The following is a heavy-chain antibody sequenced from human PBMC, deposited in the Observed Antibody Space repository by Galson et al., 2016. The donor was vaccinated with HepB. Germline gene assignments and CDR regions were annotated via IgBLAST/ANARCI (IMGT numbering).Heavy chain of an antibody. CDR3: AKDSRGFDY. V-gene: IGHV3-23*01. D-gene: IGHD6-13*01. CDR1: GFTFSSYA. J-gene: IGHJ4*02. Sequence: SLRLSCASSGFTFSSYAMSWVRQAPGKGLEWVSGISGSGGSTYYAASVKGRFTISRDNSKNTLYLKINSLRAEDTAVYYCAKDSRGFDYWGQGTLVTVSS. CDR2: ISGSGGST.